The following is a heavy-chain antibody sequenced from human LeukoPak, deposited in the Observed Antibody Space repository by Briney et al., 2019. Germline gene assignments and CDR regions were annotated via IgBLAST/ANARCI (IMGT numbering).Heavy chain of an antibody. CDR1: GFTFSSYG. CDR3: AKDLLAGPRNFDY. D-gene: IGHD3-10*01. J-gene: IGHJ4*02. CDR2: ISGSGGST. V-gene: IGHV3-23*01. Sequence: PGGSLRLSCAASGFTFSSYGMSWVRQAPGKGLEWVSAISGSGGSTYYADSVKGRFTISRDNSKNTLYLQMNSLRAEDTAVYYCAKDLLAGPRNFDYWGQGTLVTVSS.